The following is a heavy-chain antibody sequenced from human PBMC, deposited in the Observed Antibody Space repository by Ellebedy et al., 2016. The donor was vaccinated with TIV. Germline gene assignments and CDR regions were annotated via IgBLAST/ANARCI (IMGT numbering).Heavy chain of an antibody. J-gene: IGHJ4*02. CDR2: ISHDGSVK. D-gene: IGHD1-1*01. Sequence: PGGSLRLSCAASGFTFSSFGMQWVRQAPGKGLEWVAVISHDGSVKNYADSVKGRFTISRDNSKNTLTLQLSRLRSEDTAVYYCANETTELTATTHYWGQGTLVTVSS. V-gene: IGHV3-30*18. CDR3: ANETTELTATTHY. CDR1: GFTFSSFG.